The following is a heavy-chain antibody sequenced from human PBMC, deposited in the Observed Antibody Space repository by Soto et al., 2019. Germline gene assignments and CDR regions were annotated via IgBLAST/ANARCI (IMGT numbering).Heavy chain of an antibody. D-gene: IGHD3-3*01. CDR3: ARGYYDFWSGYLIRGYFDY. J-gene: IGHJ4*02. Sequence: QVQLQESGPGLVKPSQTLSLTCTVSGGSISSGDYYWSWIRQPPGKGLEWIGYIYYSGSTYYNPSLKSRVTISVGTSKNQFSLKLSSVTAADTAVYYCARGYYDFWSGYLIRGYFDYWGQGTLVTVSS. CDR1: GGSISSGDYY. V-gene: IGHV4-30-4*01. CDR2: IYYSGST.